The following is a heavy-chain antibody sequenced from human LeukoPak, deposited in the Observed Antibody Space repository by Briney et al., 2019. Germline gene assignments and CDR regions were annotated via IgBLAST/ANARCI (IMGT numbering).Heavy chain of an antibody. D-gene: IGHD5-18*01. CDR2: IGPDDAT. CDR1: GFSLSGNA. V-gene: IGHV3-23*01. CDR3: AKGNLQLGQDACDI. J-gene: IGHJ3*02. Sequence: GGSLRLSCAASGFSLSGNAVSWVRQAPGKRPEWVAGIGPDDATFYPASVRGRFTISRDTSQNTMYLQMNSLRAEDTALYYCAKGNLQLGQDACDIWGQGTMVTVSS.